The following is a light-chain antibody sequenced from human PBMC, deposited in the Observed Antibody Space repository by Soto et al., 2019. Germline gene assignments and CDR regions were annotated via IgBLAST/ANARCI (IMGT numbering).Light chain of an antibody. CDR2: DST. CDR3: QQRNVWPPIN. CDR1: QSIHTS. V-gene: IGKV3-11*01. J-gene: IGKJ5*01. Sequence: VLTQSPATLSLSPVERANLYFMSSQSIHTSLAWYQQKSGKPPRLVIYDSTLRANGVPDRFGGSRSGTEFTLTIKSLEPEDFAVYYCQQRNVWPPINCGQGTRREIK.